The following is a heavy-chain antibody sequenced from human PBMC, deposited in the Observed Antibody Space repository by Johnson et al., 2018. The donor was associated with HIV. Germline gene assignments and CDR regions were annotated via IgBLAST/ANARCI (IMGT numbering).Heavy chain of an antibody. CDR3: AREGGGSNEDDAFDI. J-gene: IGHJ3*02. Sequence: EQLVESGGGLVQPGGSLRLSCAASGFTVSSNYMSWVRQAPGKGLEWVSGVNWNADTTSYAGSVKGRFTISRDTAKKSLYLQMNSLRVEDTALYYCAREGGGSNEDDAFDIWGQGTMVTVSS. CDR1: GFTVSSNY. CDR2: VNWNADTT. D-gene: IGHD1-26*01. V-gene: IGHV3-20*04.